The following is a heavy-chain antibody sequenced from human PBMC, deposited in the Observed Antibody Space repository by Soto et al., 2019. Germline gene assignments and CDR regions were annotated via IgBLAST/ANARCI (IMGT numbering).Heavy chain of an antibody. CDR2: ITAENGNT. J-gene: IGHJ4*02. D-gene: IGHD3-3*01. Sequence: QIQLVQSGAEVKKPGASVKVSCKASGYSFTSYGITWVRQAPGQGPEWLGWITAENGNTNYAHKFQGRGTMTTDTSTNTAYMELRGLRSDDTAVYYCARVVLEWLPTSGFDYWGQGTLVTVSS. CDR1: GYSFTSYG. CDR3: ARVVLEWLPTSGFDY. V-gene: IGHV1-18*04.